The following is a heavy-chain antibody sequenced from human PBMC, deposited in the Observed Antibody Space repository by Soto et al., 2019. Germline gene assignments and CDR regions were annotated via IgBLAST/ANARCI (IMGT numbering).Heavy chain of an antibody. V-gene: IGHV3-49*03. D-gene: IGHD1-1*01. Sequence: LRLSCTASGFTFGDYAMSWFRQAPGKGLEWVGFIRSKAYGGTTEYAASVKGRFTISRDDSKSIAYLQMNSLKTGDTAVYYCTRKGNNWNDGFLYWGQGTLVTVSS. J-gene: IGHJ4*02. CDR1: GFTFGDYA. CDR3: TRKGNNWNDGFLY. CDR2: IRSKAYGGTT.